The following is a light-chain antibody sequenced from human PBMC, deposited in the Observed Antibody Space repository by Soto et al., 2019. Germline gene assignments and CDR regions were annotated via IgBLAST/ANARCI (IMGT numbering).Light chain of an antibody. CDR2: SND. CDR1: SSNIGKNA. Sequence: QSVLTQPPSVSEAPRQRVTISCSGSSSNIGKNAVNWYQQLPGEAPRLLIYSNDHRPPRVSDRFSGSKSGTSASLAISGLQSDDEDDYYCSTGDDNLVVVFGGGTKLTVL. V-gene: IGLV1-36*01. J-gene: IGLJ2*01. CDR3: STGDDNLVVV.